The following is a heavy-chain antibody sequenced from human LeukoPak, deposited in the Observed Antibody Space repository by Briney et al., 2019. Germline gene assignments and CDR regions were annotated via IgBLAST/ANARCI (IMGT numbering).Heavy chain of an antibody. J-gene: IGHJ4*02. V-gene: IGHV3-23*01. D-gene: IGHD2-15*01. CDR2: ISGSGGST. CDR3: ARAPGYCSGGSCYDY. Sequence: GGSLRLSCAASGFTFSNYAMSWVRQAPGKGLEWVSLISGSGGSTNYADSVKGRFSISRDNSKNTVYLQMKSLRADDTALYYCARAPGYCSGGSCYDYWGQGTLVTVSS. CDR1: GFTFSNYA.